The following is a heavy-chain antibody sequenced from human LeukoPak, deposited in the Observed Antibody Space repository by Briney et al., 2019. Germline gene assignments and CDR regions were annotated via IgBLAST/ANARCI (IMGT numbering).Heavy chain of an antibody. V-gene: IGHV4-39*01. J-gene: IGHJ4*02. Sequence: SETLSLTCTVSGDSISSSTYYWDWIRQPPGKGLEWIGSIYYSGGTYYNPSLKSRVTISADTSNNQFSLKLSSVTAADTAVYYCARRSSASDYLDYWGQGTLVTVSS. CDR1: GDSISSSTYY. CDR3: ARRSSASDYLDY. CDR2: IYYSGGT. D-gene: IGHD6-19*01.